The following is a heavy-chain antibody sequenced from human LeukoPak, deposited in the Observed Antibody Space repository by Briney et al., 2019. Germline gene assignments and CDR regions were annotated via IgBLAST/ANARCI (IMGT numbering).Heavy chain of an antibody. J-gene: IGHJ4*02. CDR3: ARLRDGRWLLEY. V-gene: IGHV4-39*01. CDR1: GGSISSSGYY. Sequence: PSETLSLTCTASGGSISSSGYYWGWIRQPPGKGLEWIASINYSGTTYYNPSLKSRVTISEDRSKNQFSLKLSSVTAADTAVYYCARLRDGRWLLEYWGQGTLVTVSS. CDR2: INYSGTT. D-gene: IGHD5-24*01.